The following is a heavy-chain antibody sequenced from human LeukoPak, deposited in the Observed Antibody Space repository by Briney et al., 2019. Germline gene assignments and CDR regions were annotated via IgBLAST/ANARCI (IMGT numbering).Heavy chain of an antibody. Sequence: ASVKVSCKASGYTFTGYYMHWVRQAPGQGLEWMGWINPNSGGTNYAQKFQGRVTMTRDMSTSTAYMELSRLRSDDTAVYYCAREYSSSPGRFDPWGQGTLVTVSS. V-gene: IGHV1-2*02. D-gene: IGHD6-6*01. CDR1: GYTFTGYY. CDR2: INPNSGGT. J-gene: IGHJ5*02. CDR3: AREYSSSPGRFDP.